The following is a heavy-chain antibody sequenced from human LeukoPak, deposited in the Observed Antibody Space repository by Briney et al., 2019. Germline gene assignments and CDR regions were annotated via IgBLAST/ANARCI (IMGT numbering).Heavy chain of an antibody. CDR3: ARIRFGESYAPKSYYYYYMDV. D-gene: IGHD3-10*01. J-gene: IGHJ6*03. V-gene: IGHV3-7*01. Sequence: PGGSLRLSCAASGSTLSSYWMSWVRQAPGKGLEWVANIKQDGSEKYYVDSVKGRFTISRDNAKNSLYLQMNRLRVEDTAVYYCARIRFGESYAPKSYYYYYMDVWGIGTTVTISS. CDR2: IKQDGSEK. CDR1: GSTLSSYW.